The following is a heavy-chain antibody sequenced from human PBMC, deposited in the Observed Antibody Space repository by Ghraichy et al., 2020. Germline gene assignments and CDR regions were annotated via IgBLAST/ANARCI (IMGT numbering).Heavy chain of an antibody. CDR1: GGSISSGDYY. V-gene: IGHV4-30-4*01. CDR3: ARELWFGASDRDAFDI. J-gene: IGHJ3*02. Sequence: SETLSLTCTVSGGSISSGDYYWSWIRQPPGKGLEWIGYIYYSGSTYYNPSLKSRVTISVDTSKNQFSLKLSSVTAADTAVYYCARELWFGASDRDAFDIWGQGTMVTVSS. D-gene: IGHD3-10*01. CDR2: IYYSGST.